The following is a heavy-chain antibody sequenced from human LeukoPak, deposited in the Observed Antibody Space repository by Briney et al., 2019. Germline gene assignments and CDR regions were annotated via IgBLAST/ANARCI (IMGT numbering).Heavy chain of an antibody. J-gene: IGHJ6*02. D-gene: IGHD6-13*01. Sequence: PGGSLRLSCAASGFTFDGYGMSWVRQTPGKGLEWVSGINWNGGSTGYADSVKGRFTISRDNAKNSPYLQMNSLRVEDTALYHCAGKKRSSWDSGLDAWGQGTTVTVSS. CDR1: GFTFDGYG. CDR2: INWNGGST. CDR3: AGKKRSSWDSGLDA. V-gene: IGHV3-20*01.